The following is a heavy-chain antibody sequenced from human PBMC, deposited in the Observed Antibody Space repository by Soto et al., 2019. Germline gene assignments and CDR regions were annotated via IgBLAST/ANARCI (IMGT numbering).Heavy chain of an antibody. J-gene: IGHJ6*02. CDR3: AKNGHPPYYYYGMDV. Sequence: QGQLVQSGGEAKKPGASVKVSCKASGYTFTRYGISWVRQAPGQGLEWMGWISGYNGDTNYAQKFQGRVTMTIDTSTRTAYMELRSLTSDDTAVYYCAKNGHPPYYYYGMDVWGQGTTVTVSS. V-gene: IGHV1-18*01. CDR2: ISGYNGDT. CDR1: GYTFTRYG. D-gene: IGHD2-8*01.